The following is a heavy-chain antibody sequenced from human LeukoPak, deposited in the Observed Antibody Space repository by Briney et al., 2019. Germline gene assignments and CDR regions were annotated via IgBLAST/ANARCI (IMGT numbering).Heavy chain of an antibody. V-gene: IGHV4-34*01. CDR2: INHSGST. Sequence: SETLSLTCAVYGGSFSGYYWSWIRQPPGKGLEWIGEINHSGSTNYNPSLKSRVTISVDTSKNQFSLKLSSVTAADTAVYYCARVLYGGKPYWYFDLWGRGTLVTVSS. CDR1: GGSFSGYY. J-gene: IGHJ2*01. D-gene: IGHD4-23*01. CDR3: ARVLYGGKPYWYFDL.